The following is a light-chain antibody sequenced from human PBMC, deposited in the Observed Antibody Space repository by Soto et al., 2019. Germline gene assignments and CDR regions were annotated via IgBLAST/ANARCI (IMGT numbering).Light chain of an antibody. CDR1: TGAVTSGHY. J-gene: IGLJ3*02. CDR2: DTN. Sequence: QAVVTQEPSLTVSPGGTVTLTCGSSTGAVTSGHYPYWFQQKPGQAPRTLIYDTNNKHSWTPARSSGSLLGGKAALTLSGAQPEDEADYYCLLSYSGARGGVFGGGTKLTVL. CDR3: LLSYSGARGGV. V-gene: IGLV7-46*01.